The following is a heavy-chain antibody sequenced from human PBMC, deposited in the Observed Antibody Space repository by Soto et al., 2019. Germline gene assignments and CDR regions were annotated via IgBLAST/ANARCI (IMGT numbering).Heavy chain of an antibody. CDR1: GFTFSDYW. D-gene: IGHD2-2*01. V-gene: IGHV3-7*03. Sequence: PGGSLRLSCAASGFTFSDYWRSWVRQAPGKGPEWVANIKFDGSEKQYVDSVKGRFSISRDNSRNSLFLQMNSLRAGDTAVYYCVKDGGYCSSTTCYSPRNHYFDSWGQGTLVTV. J-gene: IGHJ4*02. CDR2: IKFDGSEK. CDR3: VKDGGYCSSTTCYSPRNHYFDS.